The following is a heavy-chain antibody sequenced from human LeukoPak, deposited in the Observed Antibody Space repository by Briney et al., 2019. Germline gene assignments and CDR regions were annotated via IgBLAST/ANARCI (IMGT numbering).Heavy chain of an antibody. Sequence: GGSLRLSCAASGFTFDDYAMHWVRQAPGKGLEWVSGISRNSGSIGYADSVKGRFTISRDNAKNSLYLQMNSLSAEDTALYYCAKGGGTSRQYYMDVWGKGTTVTVSS. D-gene: IGHD2-2*01. CDR3: AKGGGTSRQYYMDV. CDR1: GFTFDDYA. V-gene: IGHV3-9*01. CDR2: ISRNSGSI. J-gene: IGHJ6*03.